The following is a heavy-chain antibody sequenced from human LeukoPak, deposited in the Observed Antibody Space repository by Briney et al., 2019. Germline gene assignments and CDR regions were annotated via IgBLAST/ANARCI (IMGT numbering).Heavy chain of an antibody. J-gene: IGHJ1*01. CDR3: ARAPSEIGGYYPEYFRH. CDR1: GFTFSIYW. CDR2: IKSDGST. D-gene: IGHD3-22*01. Sequence: PGGSLRLSCAASGFTFSIYWMHWVRQAPGKGLVWVSRIKSDGSTNYADSVKGRFTISRDNANNTLSLQMNSLRPEDTGVYYCARAPSEIGGYYPEYFRHWGQGTLVTVSS. V-gene: IGHV3-74*01.